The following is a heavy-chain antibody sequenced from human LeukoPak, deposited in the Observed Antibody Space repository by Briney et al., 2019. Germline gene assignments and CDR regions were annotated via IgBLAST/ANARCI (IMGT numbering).Heavy chain of an antibody. CDR2: MYYTGAT. Sequence: SETLSLTCTVSSGFISGHYWNWIRQPPGKGLEWIAYMYYTGATHYSPSLQSRATVSVDPSQNQFSLGLSSVTAADTAVYFCARGRLSGSSHFDHWGQGTLVIVSS. J-gene: IGHJ4*02. V-gene: IGHV4-59*11. CDR3: ARGRLSGSSHFDH. CDR1: SGFISGHY. D-gene: IGHD6-13*01.